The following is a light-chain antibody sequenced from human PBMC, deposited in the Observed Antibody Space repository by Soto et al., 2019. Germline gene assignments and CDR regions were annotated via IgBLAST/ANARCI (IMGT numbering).Light chain of an antibody. CDR2: DVN. CDR1: SVDVGGFEH. CDR3: SSYTSSNTYV. J-gene: IGLJ1*01. Sequence: QSVLTQPASVSGSPGQSIAISCTGTSVDVGGFEHVSWYQQHPGKVPKLMIYDVNNRPSGVSNRFSGSKSGNTASLTISGLQAEDEADYFCSSYTSSNTYVFGTGTKVTVL. V-gene: IGLV2-14*03.